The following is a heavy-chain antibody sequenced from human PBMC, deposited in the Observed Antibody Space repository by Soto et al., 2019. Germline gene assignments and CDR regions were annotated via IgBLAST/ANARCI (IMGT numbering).Heavy chain of an antibody. Sequence: QVRVVQSGAEVRKPGSSVKVSCTASGDPSSYSAIGWLRQAPGQGLEWMGGINPNFGSAIYAQKFQGRTTITEHYMELNDLRSEDTAIYFCATYYTAVAYFENWGQGTLVTVSS. CDR1: GDPSSYSA. CDR3: ATYYTAVAYFEN. CDR2: INPNFGSA. D-gene: IGHD5-18*01. J-gene: IGHJ4*02. V-gene: IGHV1-69*01.